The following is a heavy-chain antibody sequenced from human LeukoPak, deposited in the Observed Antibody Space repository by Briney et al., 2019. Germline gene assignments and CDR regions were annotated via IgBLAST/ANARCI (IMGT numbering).Heavy chain of an antibody. CDR2: TYYRSKWYN. Sequence: SRTLSLTCAISGDSVSSNSATWNWIRQSPSRGLEWLGRTYYRSKWYNDYELSVKGRLTINPDTSRNLFSLQLNSLTPADTAVYYCARRFSGRLDYWGQGTLVTVSS. D-gene: IGHD5-12*01. J-gene: IGHJ4*02. CDR3: ARRFSGRLDY. CDR1: GDSVSSNSAT. V-gene: IGHV6-1*01.